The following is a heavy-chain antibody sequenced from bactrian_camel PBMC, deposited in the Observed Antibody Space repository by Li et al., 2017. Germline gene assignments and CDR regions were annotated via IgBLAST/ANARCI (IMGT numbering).Heavy chain of an antibody. CDR3: AARYPGQSTPAACQVVELNN. CDR1: GYTYNRNC. V-gene: IGHV3S1*01. CDR2: IATGSGNT. J-gene: IGHJ4*01. D-gene: IGHD1*01. Sequence: HVQLVESGGGSVQAGGSLRLSCAASGYTYNRNCMAWFRQAPGKEREGVARIATGSGNTYYADSVKGRFTISKESAKNTLYLQMNSLTPEDTAMYYCAARYPGQSTPAACQVVELNNGGQGTQVTVS.